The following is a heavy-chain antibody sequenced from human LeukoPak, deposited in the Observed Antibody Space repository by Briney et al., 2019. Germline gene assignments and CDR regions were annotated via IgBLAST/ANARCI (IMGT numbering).Heavy chain of an antibody. V-gene: IGHV3-21*01. D-gene: IGHD3-3*01. CDR2: ISSSSSYI. CDR1: GFTFSSYS. J-gene: IGHJ4*02. CDR3: ARDAHYDFWSGYYSTWPLGY. Sequence: GGSLRLSCAASGFTFSSYSMNWVRQAPGKGLKWVSSISSSSSYIYYADSVKGRFTISRDNAKNSLYLQMNSLRAEDTAVYYCARDAHYDFWSGYYSTWPLGYWGQGTLVTVSS.